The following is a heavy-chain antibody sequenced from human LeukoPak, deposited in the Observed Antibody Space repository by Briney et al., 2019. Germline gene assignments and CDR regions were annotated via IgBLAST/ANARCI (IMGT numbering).Heavy chain of an antibody. D-gene: IGHD2-2*02. CDR1: GFTVGSNY. J-gene: IGHJ4*02. CDR2: IYIGGST. CDR3: ARLGFVVPAVIFDY. V-gene: IGHV3-53*01. Sequence: GGSLRLSCAASGFTVGSNYMSWVRQAPGKGLEWVSVIYIGGSTYYADSVKGRFTISRDISKNTLYLQMNSLRAEDTAMYYCARLGFVVPAVIFDYWGQGTLVTVCS.